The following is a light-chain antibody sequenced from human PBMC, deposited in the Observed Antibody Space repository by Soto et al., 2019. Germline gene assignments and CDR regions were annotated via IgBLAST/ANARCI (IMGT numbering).Light chain of an antibody. CDR3: QQGYTTPYT. V-gene: IGKV1-39*01. CDR2: AAS. J-gene: IGKJ2*01. Sequence: DIQMTQSPSSLSASVGDRVTITCRASQTIMNYLNWYQQKPGKAPKLLIYAASSLQSGVPSRFSGSGSGTDFTLPISSLQPEDFATYYCQQGYTTPYTFGQGSKLEIK. CDR1: QTIMNY.